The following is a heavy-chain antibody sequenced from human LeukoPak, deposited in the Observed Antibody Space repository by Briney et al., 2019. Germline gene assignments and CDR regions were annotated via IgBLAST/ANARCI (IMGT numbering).Heavy chain of an antibody. CDR2: ISSSGSTI. CDR1: GFTFSSYE. Sequence: GGSLRLSCAASGFTFSSYEMNWGRQAPGKGLEWVSYISSSGSTIYYADSVKGRFTISRDNAKNSLYLQMNSLRAEDTAVYYCARGHDYAVDYWGQGTLVTVSS. J-gene: IGHJ4*02. D-gene: IGHD4-17*01. V-gene: IGHV3-48*03. CDR3: ARGHDYAVDY.